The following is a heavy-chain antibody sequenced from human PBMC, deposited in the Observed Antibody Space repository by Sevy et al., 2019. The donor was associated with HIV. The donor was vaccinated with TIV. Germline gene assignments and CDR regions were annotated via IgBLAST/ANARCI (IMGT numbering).Heavy chain of an antibody. CDR1: GYTFTGYY. CDR3: ARVLYYNFWSGYSSGIYYYGMDV. D-gene: IGHD3-3*01. V-gene: IGHV1-2*02. CDR2: INPNSGVT. Sequence: ASVKVSCKASGYTFTGYYMHWVRQAPGQGLEWMGWINPNSGVTNYAQKFQGRVTMTRDTSISTAYMELSRLRSDDTAVYYCARVLYYNFWSGYSSGIYYYGMDVWGQGTTVTVSS. J-gene: IGHJ6*02.